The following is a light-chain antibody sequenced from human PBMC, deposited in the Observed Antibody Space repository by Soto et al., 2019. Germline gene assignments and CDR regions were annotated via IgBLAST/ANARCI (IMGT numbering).Light chain of an antibody. CDR3: QQLSNWQAT. Sequence: EIVLTQSPATLSLSPGERATLSCRASQSVSSYLAWYQQKPGQAPRLLIYDASNRATGIPARFSGSGSGTDFTLTISSLELEDFAVYYCQQLSNWQATFGRGTKVEIK. J-gene: IGKJ1*01. CDR2: DAS. CDR1: QSVSSY. V-gene: IGKV3-11*01.